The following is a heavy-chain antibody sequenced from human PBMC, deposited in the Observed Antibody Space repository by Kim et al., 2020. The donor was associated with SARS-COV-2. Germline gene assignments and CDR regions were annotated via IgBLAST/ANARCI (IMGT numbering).Heavy chain of an antibody. J-gene: IGHJ6*02. D-gene: IGHD6-13*01. CDR1: GGSISSYY. Sequence: SETLSLTCTVSGGSISSYYWSWIRQPPGKGLEWIGYIYYSGSTNYNPSLKSRVTISVDTSKNQFSLKLSSVTAADTAVYYCARVGTSDSSSWYTIRYHYYGRDVWGQGTTVTVSS. V-gene: IGHV4-59*13. CDR3: ARVGTSDSSSWYTIRYHYYGRDV. CDR2: IYYSGST.